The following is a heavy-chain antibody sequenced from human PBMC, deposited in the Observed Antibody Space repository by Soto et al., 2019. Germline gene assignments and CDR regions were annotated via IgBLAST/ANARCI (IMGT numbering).Heavy chain of an antibody. D-gene: IGHD1-26*01. CDR3: VAISRYSGQSGDY. Sequence: EVQVLESGGDLVQPGGSLRLSCAASGFTFSTYAMSWVRQAPGKGLEWVSAIGPSGDITYYADSVKGRFTLSRDNSKNTLFLQSSSLRAEDTAVYYCVAISRYSGQSGDYWGQGTLVTVSS. V-gene: IGHV3-23*01. CDR1: GFTFSTYA. J-gene: IGHJ4*02. CDR2: IGPSGDIT.